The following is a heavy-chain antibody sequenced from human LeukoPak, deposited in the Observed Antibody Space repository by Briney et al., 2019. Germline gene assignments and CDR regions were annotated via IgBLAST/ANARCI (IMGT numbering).Heavy chain of an antibody. CDR1: GFTFSSYA. D-gene: IGHD3-10*01. J-gene: IGHJ4*02. Sequence: GESLKISCAASGFTFSSYAMSWVRQAPGKGLEWVSAISGSGSSTYYADSVKGRFTISRDNSKNTLCLQMNSLRAEDTAVYYCAKGSLTFGFDYWGQGTLVTVSS. V-gene: IGHV3-23*01. CDR3: AKGSLTFGFDY. CDR2: ISGSGSST.